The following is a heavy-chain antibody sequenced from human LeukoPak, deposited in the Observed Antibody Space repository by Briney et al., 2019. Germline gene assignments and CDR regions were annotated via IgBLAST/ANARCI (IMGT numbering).Heavy chain of an antibody. V-gene: IGHV3-30*04. CDR1: GFTFSSYA. CDR3: ARETGLHYYYGMDV. J-gene: IGHJ6*02. D-gene: IGHD1-14*01. Sequence: GGSLRLSCAAAGFTFSSYAMHWVRQAPGKVLEWVAVISYDVSNKYYADSVKGRFTISRDNSKNTPYLQRNSLRAEDTAVYYCARETGLHYYYGMDVWGQGTTVTVSS. CDR2: ISYDVSNK.